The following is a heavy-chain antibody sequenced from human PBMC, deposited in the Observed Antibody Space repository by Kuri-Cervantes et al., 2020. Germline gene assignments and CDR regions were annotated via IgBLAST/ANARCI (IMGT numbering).Heavy chain of an antibody. CDR2: IYYSGST. CDR3: ARASVNYDFWSGYSGSGPIDY. D-gene: IGHD3-3*01. V-gene: IGHV4-30-4*01. CDR1: GGSISSSSYY. J-gene: IGHJ4*02. Sequence: SETLSLTCTVSGGSISSSSYYWSWIRQPPGKGLEWIGYIYYSGSTYYNPSLKSRVTISVDTSKNQFSLKLSSVTAADTAVYYCARASVNYDFWSGYSGSGPIDYWGQGTLVTVSS.